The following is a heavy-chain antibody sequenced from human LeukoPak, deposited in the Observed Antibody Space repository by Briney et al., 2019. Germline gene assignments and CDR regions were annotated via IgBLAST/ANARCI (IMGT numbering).Heavy chain of an antibody. CDR1: GYTFTRYG. J-gene: IGHJ5*02. CDR3: ARDLLVVGSTYWFDP. D-gene: IGHD1-26*01. Sequence: ASVKVSCKACGYTFTRYGIRWVRQAAGQGLEWMGWISTYNGNTNYAQKLQGRVTMTTDTSTSTAYMELRSLRSDDTAVYYCARDLLVVGSTYWFDPWGQGTLVTVSS. CDR2: ISTYNGNT. V-gene: IGHV1-18*01.